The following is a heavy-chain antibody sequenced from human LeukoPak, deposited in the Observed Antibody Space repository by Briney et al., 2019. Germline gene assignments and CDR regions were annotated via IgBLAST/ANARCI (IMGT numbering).Heavy chain of an antibody. D-gene: IGHD2-8*01. CDR2: IVPILGIA. V-gene: IGHV1-69*04. CDR3: ARCRMGYVRPLGYYYYGMDV. CDR1: GGTFSSYA. Sequence: VASVKVSCKASGGTFSSYAISWVRQAPGQGLEWMGRIVPILGIANYAQKFQGRVTITADKSTSTAYMELSSLRSEDTAVYYCARCRMGYVRPLGYYYYGMDVWGQGTTVTVSS. J-gene: IGHJ6*02.